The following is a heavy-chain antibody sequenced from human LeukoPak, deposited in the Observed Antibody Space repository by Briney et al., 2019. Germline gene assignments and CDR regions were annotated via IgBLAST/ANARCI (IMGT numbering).Heavy chain of an antibody. V-gene: IGHV1-46*01. CDR3: ARAQAAIRDFERGGPDY. J-gene: IGHJ4*02. D-gene: IGHD3-9*01. Sequence: ASVKVSCKASGYTFTSYYMHWVRQAPGQGLEWMGIINPSGGSTSYAQKFQGRVTMTRDTSTSTVYMELSSLRSEDTAAYYCARAQAAIRDFERGGPDYWGQGTLVTVSS. CDR2: INPSGGST. CDR1: GYTFTSYY.